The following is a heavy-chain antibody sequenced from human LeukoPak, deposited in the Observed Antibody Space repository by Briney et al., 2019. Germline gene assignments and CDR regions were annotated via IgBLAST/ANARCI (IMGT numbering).Heavy chain of an antibody. J-gene: IGHJ4*02. CDR2: IIPIFGTA. CDR1: GGTFSSYA. V-gene: IGHV1-69*06. CDR3: ARDYGDYSGGYYFDY. D-gene: IGHD4-17*01. Sequence: ASVRVSCKASGGTFSSYAISWVRQAPGQGLEWMGGIIPIFGTASYAQKFQGRVTITADKSTSTAYMELSSLRSEDTAVYYCARDYGDYSGGYYFDYWGQGTLVTVSS.